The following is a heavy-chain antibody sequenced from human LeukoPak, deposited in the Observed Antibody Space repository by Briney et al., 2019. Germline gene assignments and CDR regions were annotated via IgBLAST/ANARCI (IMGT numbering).Heavy chain of an antibody. CDR3: AIVRGWGPFDY. CDR1: GYTFTDYT. CDR2: INAGNGNT. Sequence: ASVKVSCKASGYTFTDYTMHWVRQAPGQRLEWMGWINAGNGNTKYSQEFQGRVTITRGTSASTAYMELSSLRSEDTAVYYCAIVRGWGPFDYWGQGTLVTVSS. D-gene: IGHD6-19*01. J-gene: IGHJ4*02. V-gene: IGHV1-3*01.